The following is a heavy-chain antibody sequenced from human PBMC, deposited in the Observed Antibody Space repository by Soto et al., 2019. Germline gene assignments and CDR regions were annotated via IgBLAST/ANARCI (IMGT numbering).Heavy chain of an antibody. V-gene: IGHV4-39*01. D-gene: IGHD3-22*01. J-gene: IGHJ5*02. Sequence: PSETLSLTYTVSGGSISSSSYYWGWIRQPPGKGLEWIGSIYYSGSTYYNPSLKSRVTISVDTSKNQFSLKLSSVTAADTAVYYCARKVTAGASSGYPNWFDPWGQGTLVTVSS. CDR3: ARKVTAGASSGYPNWFDP. CDR2: IYYSGST. CDR1: GGSISSSSYY.